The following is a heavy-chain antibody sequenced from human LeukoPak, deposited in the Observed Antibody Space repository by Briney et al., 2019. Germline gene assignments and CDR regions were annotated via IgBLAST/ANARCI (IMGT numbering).Heavy chain of an antibody. CDR3: AREEAMVRGVIIQYYFDY. V-gene: IGHV3-21*01. J-gene: IGHJ4*02. CDR1: RFTFSSYS. CDR2: ISSSSSYI. Sequence: GGSLRLSCAASRFTFSSYSMNWVRQAPGKGLEWVSSISSSSSYIYYADSVKGRFTISRDNAKNSLYLQMNSLRAEDTAVYYCAREEAMVRGVIIQYYFDYWGQGTLVTVSS. D-gene: IGHD3-10*01.